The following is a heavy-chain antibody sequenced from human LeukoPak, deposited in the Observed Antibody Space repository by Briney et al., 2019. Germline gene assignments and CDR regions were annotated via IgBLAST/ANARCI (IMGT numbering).Heavy chain of an antibody. V-gene: IGHV3-7*01. Sequence: GGSLRLSCAASGFTFSSYWMSWVRQAPGKGLGWVANIRQDGSEKYYVDSVKGRFTISRDNAKNSLYLQMNSLRAEDTAVYYCARDPAYDFWSGYHDYWGQGTLVTVSS. CDR1: GFTFSSYW. D-gene: IGHD3-3*01. CDR3: ARDPAYDFWSGYHDY. CDR2: IRQDGSEK. J-gene: IGHJ4*02.